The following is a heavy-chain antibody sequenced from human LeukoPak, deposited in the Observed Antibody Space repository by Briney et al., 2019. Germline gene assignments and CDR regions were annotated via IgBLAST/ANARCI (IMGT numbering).Heavy chain of an antibody. CDR2: IYTSGST. CDR3: ARVPPRGYSYGYRGAFDY. J-gene: IGHJ4*02. CDR1: GGSISSYH. D-gene: IGHD5-18*01. V-gene: IGHV4-4*07. Sequence: SETLSLTCTVSGGSISSYHWSWIRQPAGKGLEWIGRIYTSGSTNYNPSLKSRVTMSVDTSKNQFSLKLSSVTAADTAVYYCARVPPRGYSYGYRGAFDYWGQGTLVTVSS.